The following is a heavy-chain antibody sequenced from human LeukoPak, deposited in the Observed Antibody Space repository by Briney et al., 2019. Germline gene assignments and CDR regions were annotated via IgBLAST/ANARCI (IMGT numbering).Heavy chain of an antibody. Sequence: GGSLRLSCAASGFTFSSYSKNWVSQAPGKGLEWVSSISSSSSYIYYADSVKGRFTISRDNAKNSLYLQMNSLRAEDTAVDYCARDHRMLPGGQGTLVTVSS. D-gene: IGHD3-16*01. CDR3: ARDHRMLP. V-gene: IGHV3-21*01. CDR1: GFTFSSYS. CDR2: ISSSSSYI. J-gene: IGHJ4*02.